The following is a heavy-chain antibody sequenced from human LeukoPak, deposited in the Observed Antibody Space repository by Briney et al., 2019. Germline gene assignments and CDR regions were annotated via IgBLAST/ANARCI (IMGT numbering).Heavy chain of an antibody. CDR2: VYPGDSAT. V-gene: IGHV5-51*01. Sequence: GESLKISCKGSGYTFTNYWIGWVRQMPGKGLEWMGIVYPGDSATRYSPSFQGQVTISADKSISTAYLQWTSLKASDTAIYYCARQSNYDILTGYLDYWGPGTLVTVSP. CDR3: ARQSNYDILTGYLDY. J-gene: IGHJ4*02. D-gene: IGHD3-9*01. CDR1: GYTFTNYW.